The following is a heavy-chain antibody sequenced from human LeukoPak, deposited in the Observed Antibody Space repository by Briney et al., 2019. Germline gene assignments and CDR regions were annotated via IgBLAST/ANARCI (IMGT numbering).Heavy chain of an antibody. D-gene: IGHD4-11*01. Sequence: AGGSLRLSCAASGFTFSRNAMNWVRQAPGKGPEWVSAISDSGGSTYYADSMKGRFTISRDNSKSTLYLQMNSLRAEDTAVYYCARASWLMSTVNWFDPWGQGTLVTVSS. V-gene: IGHV3-23*01. CDR3: ARASWLMSTVNWFDP. CDR2: ISDSGGST. CDR1: GFTFSRNA. J-gene: IGHJ5*02.